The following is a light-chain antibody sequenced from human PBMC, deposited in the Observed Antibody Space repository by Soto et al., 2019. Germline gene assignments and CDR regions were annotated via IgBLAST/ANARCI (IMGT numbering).Light chain of an antibody. V-gene: IGLV2-14*03. CDR3: TSYTSSNALYV. J-gene: IGLJ1*01. CDR2: DVN. Sequence: QSVLTQPASVPGSPGQSITISCTGTSSDVGGYNYVSWYQQLPGKAPKLIIYDVNNRPSGVSNRFSASKSANAASLTISGLQAEDEADYYCTSYTSSNALYVFGTGTKVTVL. CDR1: SSDVGGYNY.